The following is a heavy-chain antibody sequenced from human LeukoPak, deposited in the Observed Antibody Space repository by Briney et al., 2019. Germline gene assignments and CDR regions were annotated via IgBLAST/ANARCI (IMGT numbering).Heavy chain of an antibody. J-gene: IGHJ5*02. V-gene: IGHV5-51*01. D-gene: IGHD6-13*01. CDR3: ARANLIAAAALSRWFDP. Sequence: HGESLKISCKASGYIFTSYWIAWVRQMPGKGLEWMGSIYPGDSDIRYSPSFQGQVTISADKSISTAYLQWSSLKASDTAMYYCARANLIAAAALSRWFDPWGQGTLVTVSS. CDR2: IYPGDSDI. CDR1: GYIFTSYW.